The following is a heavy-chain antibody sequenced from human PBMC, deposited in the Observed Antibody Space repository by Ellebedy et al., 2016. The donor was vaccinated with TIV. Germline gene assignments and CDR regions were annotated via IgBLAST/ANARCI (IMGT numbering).Heavy chain of an antibody. Sequence: SETLSLTXTVSGGSISSSSYYWGWIRQPPGKELEWIGSIYYSGSTYYNPSLKSRVTISVDTSKNQFSLKLSSVTAADTAVYYCARDFPYDSSGYSDYWGQGTLVTVSS. J-gene: IGHJ4*02. CDR2: IYYSGST. CDR3: ARDFPYDSSGYSDY. D-gene: IGHD3-22*01. V-gene: IGHV4-39*07. CDR1: GGSISSSSYY.